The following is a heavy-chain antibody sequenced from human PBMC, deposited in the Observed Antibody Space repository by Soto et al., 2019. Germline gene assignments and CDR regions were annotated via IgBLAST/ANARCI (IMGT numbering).Heavy chain of an antibody. V-gene: IGHV4-31*03. D-gene: IGHD2-2*01. Sequence: SETLSLTCTVSGGSISSGGYYWSWIRQHPGKGLEWIGYIYYSGSTYYNPSLKSRVTISVDTSKNQFSLKLSSVTAADTAVYYCARSGPSLPWPAANDNWGQGTLVTVSS. J-gene: IGHJ4*02. CDR3: ARSGPSLPWPAANDN. CDR1: GGSISSGGYY. CDR2: IYYSGST.